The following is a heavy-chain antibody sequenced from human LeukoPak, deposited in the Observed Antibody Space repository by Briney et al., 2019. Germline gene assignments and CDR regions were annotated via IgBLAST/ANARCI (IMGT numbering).Heavy chain of an antibody. CDR2: ISSSGSTI. D-gene: IGHD3-16*01. CDR1: GFTFSSYE. CDR3: ARRPPGLIYGMDV. J-gene: IGHJ6*02. Sequence: GGSLRLSCAASGFTFSSYEMNWVRQAPGKGLEWVSYISSSGSTIYYADSVEGRFTISRDNTKNSLHLQMNSLRAEDTAVYYCARRPPGLIYGMDVWGQGTTVTVSS. V-gene: IGHV3-48*03.